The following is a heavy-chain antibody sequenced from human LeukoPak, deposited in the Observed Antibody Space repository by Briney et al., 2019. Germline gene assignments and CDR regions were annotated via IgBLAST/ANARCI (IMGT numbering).Heavy chain of an antibody. CDR1: GFTFTSYT. Sequence: PGGSLRLSCAASGFTFTSYTMNWVRQAPGKGLEWVSSISSTSSYIYYTDSVKGRFTISRDNAKNSLYLQMNSLRAEDTAVYYCAGVAGYCSSTSNCYSDYWGQGTLVTVSS. CDR3: AGVAGYCSSTSNCYSDY. V-gene: IGHV3-21*01. CDR2: ISSTSSYI. D-gene: IGHD2-2*01. J-gene: IGHJ4*02.